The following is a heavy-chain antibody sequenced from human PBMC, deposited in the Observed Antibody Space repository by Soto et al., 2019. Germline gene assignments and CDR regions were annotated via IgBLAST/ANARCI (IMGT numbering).Heavy chain of an antibody. D-gene: IGHD3-3*01. Sequence: GGSLRLSCAASGFTFSSYAMSWVRQAPGKGLKWVSAISGSGGSTYYADSVKGRFTISRDNSKNTLYLQMNSLRAEDTAVYYCAIENVLRFLEWLRDLDGMDVWGQGTTVTVSS. CDR1: GFTFSSYA. V-gene: IGHV3-23*01. J-gene: IGHJ6*02. CDR3: AIENVLRFLEWLRDLDGMDV. CDR2: ISGSGGST.